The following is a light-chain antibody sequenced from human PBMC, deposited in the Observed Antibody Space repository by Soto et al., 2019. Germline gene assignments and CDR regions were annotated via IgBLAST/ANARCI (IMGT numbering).Light chain of an antibody. CDR3: QQYDNLPPRT. J-gene: IGKJ2*01. V-gene: IGKV1-33*01. Sequence: DIQMTQSPSSLSASVGDRVTITCRASQSISSYLNWYQQKPGKAPKFLIFAASSLQSWVPSRFSGSGSGTDFTFTISSLQPEDIATHYCQQYDNLPPRTFGQGTK. CDR1: QSISSY. CDR2: AAS.